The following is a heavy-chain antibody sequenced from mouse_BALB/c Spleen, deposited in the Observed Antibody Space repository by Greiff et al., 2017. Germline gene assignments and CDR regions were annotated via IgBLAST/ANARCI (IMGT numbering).Heavy chain of an antibody. CDR2: ISYSGST. D-gene: IGHD2-1*01. CDR3: ARRGGNYGNPWFAY. Sequence: DVKLQESGPSLVKPSQTLSLTCSVTGDSITSGYWNWIRKFPGNKLEYMGYISYSGSTYYNPSLKSRISITRDTSKNQYYLQLNSVTTEDTATYYCARRGGNYGNPWFAYWGQGTLVTVSA. V-gene: IGHV3-8*02. J-gene: IGHJ3*01. CDR1: GDSITSGY.